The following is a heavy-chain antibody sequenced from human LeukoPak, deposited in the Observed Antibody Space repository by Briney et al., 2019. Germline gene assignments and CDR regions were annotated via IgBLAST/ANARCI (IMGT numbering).Heavy chain of an antibody. D-gene: IGHD3-10*01. CDR3: ARIPITMVRGVTFGYYYMDV. J-gene: IGHJ6*03. CDR1: GGSFSGYY. Sequence: PSETLSLTCAVYGGSFSGYYWTWIRQPPGKGLEWIGEINHSGSTNYNPSLKSRVTISVDTSKNQFSLKLSSVTAADTAVYYCARIPITMVRGVTFGYYYMDVWGKGTTVTVSS. CDR2: INHSGST. V-gene: IGHV4-34*01.